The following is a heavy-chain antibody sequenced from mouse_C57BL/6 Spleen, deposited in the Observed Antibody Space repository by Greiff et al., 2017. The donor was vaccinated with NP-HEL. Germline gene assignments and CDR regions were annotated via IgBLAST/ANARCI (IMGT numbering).Heavy chain of an antibody. V-gene: IGHV14-4*01. CDR1: GFNIKDDY. Sequence: EVKLQESGAELVRPGASVKLSCTASGFNIKDDYMHWVKQRPEQGLEWIGWIDPENGDTEYASKFQGKATITADTSSNTAYLQLSSLTSEDTAVYYCTTYGGAYWGQGTLVTVSA. D-gene: IGHD1-1*01. CDR3: TTYGGAY. J-gene: IGHJ3*01. CDR2: IDPENGDT.